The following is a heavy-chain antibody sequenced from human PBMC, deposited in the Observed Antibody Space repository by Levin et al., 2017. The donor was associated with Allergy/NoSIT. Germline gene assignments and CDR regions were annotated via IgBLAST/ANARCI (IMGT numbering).Heavy chain of an antibody. Sequence: GGSLRLSCAASGFTFSNFAMHWVRQVPGKGLEWVAVISYEGTNASYADSVKGRFIISRVNSNNAIYLQLNSLRAEDTAVYYWARDPYYGSGFRGMDVWGQGTTVTVSS. CDR1: GFTFSNFA. D-gene: IGHD3-10*01. CDR2: ISYEGTNA. J-gene: IGHJ6*02. V-gene: IGHV3-30-3*01. CDR3: ARDPYYGSGFRGMDV.